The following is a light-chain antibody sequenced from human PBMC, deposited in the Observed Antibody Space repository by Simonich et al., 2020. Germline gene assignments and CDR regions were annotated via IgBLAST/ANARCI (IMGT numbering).Light chain of an antibody. CDR3: QSYDSSLSGWV. Sequence: QSVLTQPPSVSGAPGQRVTISCTGSSSNIGSGYDVHWYQPLPGTAPKLLSYGNSKRPSGGPDRFAGSKSGTSASLAITGLQAEDEADYYCQSYDSSLSGWVFGGGTKLTVL. CDR2: GNS. CDR1: SSNIGSGYD. J-gene: IGLJ3*02. V-gene: IGLV1-40*01.